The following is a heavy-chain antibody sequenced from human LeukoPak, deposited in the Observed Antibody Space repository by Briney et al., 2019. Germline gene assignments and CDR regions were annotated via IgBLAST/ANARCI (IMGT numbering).Heavy chain of an antibody. V-gene: IGHV4-34*01. CDR2: INHSGST. CDR3: ARGLWSSSTYYFDY. Sequence: SETLSLTCAVYGGSFSGYYWSWIRQPPGKGLEWIGEINHSGSTNYNPSLKSRVTMSVDTSKNQFSLKLSSVTAADTAVYYCARGLWSSSTYYFDYWGQGTLVTVSS. D-gene: IGHD3-10*01. J-gene: IGHJ4*02. CDR1: GGSFSGYY.